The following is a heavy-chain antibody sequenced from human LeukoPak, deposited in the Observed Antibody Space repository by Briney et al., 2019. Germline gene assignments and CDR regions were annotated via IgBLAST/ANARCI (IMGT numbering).Heavy chain of an antibody. CDR2: IIPIFGTA. CDR1: GGTFSSYA. J-gene: IGHJ4*02. Sequence: SVKVSCKASGGTFSSYAISWVRQAPGQGLEWMGGIIPIFGTANYAQKFQGRVTITADKSTSTAYMELSSLRSEDTAVYYCARANCSSTSCLLGVFDYWGQGTPVTVSS. D-gene: IGHD2-2*01. V-gene: IGHV1-69*06. CDR3: ARANCSSTSCLLGVFDY.